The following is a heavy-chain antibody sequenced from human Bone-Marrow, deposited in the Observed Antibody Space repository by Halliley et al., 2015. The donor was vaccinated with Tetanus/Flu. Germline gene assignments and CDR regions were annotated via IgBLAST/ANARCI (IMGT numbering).Heavy chain of an antibody. CDR3: AKDPHHCTSSSCYMVNFGH. V-gene: IGHV3-23*05. CDR2: NT. Sequence: NTYYADSVKGRFTISKAHSKSTLYLHMSSLRVEDTAVYYCAKDPHHCTSSSCYMVNFGHWGRGELVTVSS. J-gene: IGHJ4*02. D-gene: IGHD2-2*02.